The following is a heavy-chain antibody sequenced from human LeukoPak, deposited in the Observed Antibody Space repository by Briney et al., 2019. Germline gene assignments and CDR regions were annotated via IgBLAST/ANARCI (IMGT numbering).Heavy chain of an antibody. V-gene: IGHV4-34*01. CDR3: ARDYRDHDYSNNNWFDP. D-gene: IGHD4-11*01. CDR1: GGSFSGYY. Sequence: SETLSLTCAVYGGSFSGYYWSWIRQPPGKGLEWIGEINHSGGTNYNPSLKSRVTISVDTSKNQFSLKLSSVTAADTAVYYCARDYRDHDYSNNNWFDPWGQGTLVTVSS. CDR2: INHSGGT. J-gene: IGHJ5*02.